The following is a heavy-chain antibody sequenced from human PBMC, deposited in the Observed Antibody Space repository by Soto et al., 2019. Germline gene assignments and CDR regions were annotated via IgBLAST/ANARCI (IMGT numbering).Heavy chain of an antibody. Sequence: TLSLTCAVSGGSIISGGYSWIWIRQPPGKGLEWIGYIYHSGSTYYNPSLKSRVTISVDRSKNQFPLKLSSVTAADTAVYYCARIPGPWGQGTLVTVSS. CDR2: IYHSGST. J-gene: IGHJ5*02. D-gene: IGHD2-21*01. V-gene: IGHV4-30-2*01. CDR3: ARIPGP. CDR1: GGSIISGGYS.